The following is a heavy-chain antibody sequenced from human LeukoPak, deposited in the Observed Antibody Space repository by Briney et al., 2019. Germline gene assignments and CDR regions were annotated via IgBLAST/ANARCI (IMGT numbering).Heavy chain of an antibody. CDR2: INPNSGGT. CDR3: ATARYSSGWYIDY. CDR1: GYTFTGYY. V-gene: IGHV1-2*02. D-gene: IGHD6-19*01. Sequence: ASVKVSCKASGYTFTGYYMHWVRQAPGQGLEWMGWINPNSGGTNYAQKFQGRVTMTRDTSISTAYMELSRLRSDDTAVYYCATARYSSGWYIDYWGQGTLVTVSS. J-gene: IGHJ4*02.